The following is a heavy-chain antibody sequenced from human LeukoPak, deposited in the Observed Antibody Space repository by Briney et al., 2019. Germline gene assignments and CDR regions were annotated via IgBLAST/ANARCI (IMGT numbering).Heavy chain of an antibody. D-gene: IGHD3-10*01. J-gene: IGHJ6*02. CDR1: GGTFSSYA. CDR2: IIPIFGTA. CDR3: ARAMVRGVTHLTEYYYYGMDV. Sequence: ASVKVSCTASGGTFSSYAISWVRQAPGQGLEWMGGIIPIFGTANYAQKFQGRVTITADESTSTAYMELSSLRSEDTAVYYCARAMVRGVTHLTEYYYYGMDVWGQGTTVTVSS. V-gene: IGHV1-69*13.